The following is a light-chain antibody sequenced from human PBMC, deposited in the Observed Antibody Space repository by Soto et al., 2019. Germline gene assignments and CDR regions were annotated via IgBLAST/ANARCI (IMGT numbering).Light chain of an antibody. Sequence: EIVVTQSPGTLSLSPGERATLSCRASQSVSSSYLAWYQQKPGQAPRLLIYGASSRATGIPDRFSGSGSGTDFTLTISRLEPEDFAVYYCQQYGSSPTFGQGTRLE. CDR2: GAS. V-gene: IGKV3-20*01. CDR1: QSVSSSY. CDR3: QQYGSSPT. J-gene: IGKJ5*01.